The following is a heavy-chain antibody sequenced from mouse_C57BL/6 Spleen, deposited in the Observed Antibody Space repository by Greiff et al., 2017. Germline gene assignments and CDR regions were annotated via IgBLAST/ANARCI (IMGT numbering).Heavy chain of an antibody. CDR3: AREVTRFAY. V-gene: IGHV5-17*01. J-gene: IGHJ3*01. CDR1: GFTFSDYG. Sequence: EVQRVESGGGLVKPGGSLKLSCAASGFTFSDYGMHWVRQAPEQGLEWVAYISSGSSTIYYADTVKGRFTISRDNAKNTLFLQMTSLRSEDTAMYYCAREVTRFAYWGQGTLVTVSA. D-gene: IGHD2-2*01. CDR2: ISSGSSTI.